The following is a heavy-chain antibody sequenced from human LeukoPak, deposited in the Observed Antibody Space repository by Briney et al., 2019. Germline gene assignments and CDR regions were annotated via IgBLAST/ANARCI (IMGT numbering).Heavy chain of an antibody. J-gene: IGHJ4*02. CDR1: GYTFTGYY. CDR2: INPNSGGT. D-gene: IGHD6-19*01. Sequence: ASVKVSCKASGYTFTGYYLHWVRQAPGQGLEWMGRINPNSGGTNYAQKFEGRVTMTRDTSISTAYMELTRVRYEDTAIYYCAREPVPLYSSGPSLGDYWGQGTLVTVSS. V-gene: IGHV1-2*06. CDR3: AREPVPLYSSGPSLGDY.